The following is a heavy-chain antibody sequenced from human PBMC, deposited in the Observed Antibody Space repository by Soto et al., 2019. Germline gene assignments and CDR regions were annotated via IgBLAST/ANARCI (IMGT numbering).Heavy chain of an antibody. CDR1: GFTFSSYA. D-gene: IGHD1-26*01. CDR2: ISASGGST. Sequence: EVQLLESGGGLVQPGGSLRLSCAASGFTFSSYAMSWVRQAPGKGLGWVSTISASGGSTYYADSVKGRFTISRDNSRNTLYLQMNSLRAEDTAVCYCAKGRWEGYGMDGWGQGTTVTVSS. CDR3: AKGRWEGYGMDG. V-gene: IGHV3-23*01. J-gene: IGHJ6*02.